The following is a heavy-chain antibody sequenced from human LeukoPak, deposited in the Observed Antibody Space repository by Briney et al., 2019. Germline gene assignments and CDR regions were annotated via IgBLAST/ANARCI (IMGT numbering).Heavy chain of an antibody. CDR2: IYWDDDK. D-gene: IGHD6-19*01. CDR3: ANRRGTSGWSEGYFDY. CDR1: GFSLSTSGVG. J-gene: IGHJ4*02. V-gene: IGHV2-5*02. Sequence: SGPTLVNPTQTLTLTCTFSGFSLSTSGVGVGWIRQPPRKTPEWVALIYWDDDKRYSPSLKSRLTITKDTSKNQVVLTMTNVDPLDTATYYCANRRGTSGWSEGYFDYWGQGTLVTVSS.